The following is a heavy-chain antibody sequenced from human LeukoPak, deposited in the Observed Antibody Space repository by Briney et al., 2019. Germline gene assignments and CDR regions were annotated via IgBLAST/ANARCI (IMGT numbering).Heavy chain of an antibody. J-gene: IGHJ4*02. D-gene: IGHD2-21*01. V-gene: IGHV3-74*01. CDR3: GRINAGDSD. Sequence: GVSLRLSCAVSGFTFSTYCMHWVRQSPGKGLVWVSRINSEGTATHCADSVQGRFIISRDNANNTLYLQMNSLRVEDTAVYYCGRINAGDSDWGQGALVTVSS. CDR2: INSEGTAT. CDR1: GFTFSTYC.